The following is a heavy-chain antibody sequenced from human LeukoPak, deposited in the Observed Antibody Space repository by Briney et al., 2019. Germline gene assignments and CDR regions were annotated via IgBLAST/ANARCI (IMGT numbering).Heavy chain of an antibody. CDR2: ISYDGSNK. J-gene: IGHJ4*02. V-gene: IGHV3-30-3*01. CDR3: ARDHLRYFDWLLSGSDY. D-gene: IGHD3-9*01. CDR1: GFTFSIYT. Sequence: GGSLRLSCAASGFTFSIYTLHWVRQAPGKGLEWVAVISYDGSNKYYADSVKGRFTISRDNSKNTLYLQMNSLRAEDTAVYYCARDHLRYFDWLLSGSDYWGQGTLVTVSS.